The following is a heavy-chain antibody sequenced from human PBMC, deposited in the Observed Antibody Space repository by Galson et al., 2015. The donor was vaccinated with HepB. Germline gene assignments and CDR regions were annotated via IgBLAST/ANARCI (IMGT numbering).Heavy chain of an antibody. CDR2: INGGNGYT. Sequence: SVKVSCKASGYSFSSYALHWVRQAPGQRLEWMGWINGGNGYTKYLQRFQGRLTITRDTSTSTAYMELRSLISDDTAVYYCARGAFYALWSGYTDGRYYLDFWGQGTLVTVSS. CDR3: ARGAFYALWSGYTDGRYYLDF. J-gene: IGHJ4*02. V-gene: IGHV1-3*01. D-gene: IGHD3-3*01. CDR1: GYSFSSYA.